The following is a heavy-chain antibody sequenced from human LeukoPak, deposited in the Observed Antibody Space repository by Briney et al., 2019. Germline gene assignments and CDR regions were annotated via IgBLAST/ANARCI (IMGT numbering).Heavy chain of an antibody. CDR3: ARGTAGYSGGYVDY. V-gene: IGHV1-2*02. CDR1: GYTFTGYY. Sequence: ASVKVSCKASGYTFTGYYMHWVRQAPGQGLEWMGWINPNSGGTNYAQKFQGRVTMTRDTSISTAYMELSRLRSDDTAVYYCARGTAGYSGGYVDYWGQGTLVTVSS. D-gene: IGHD6-19*01. CDR2: INPNSGGT. J-gene: IGHJ4*02.